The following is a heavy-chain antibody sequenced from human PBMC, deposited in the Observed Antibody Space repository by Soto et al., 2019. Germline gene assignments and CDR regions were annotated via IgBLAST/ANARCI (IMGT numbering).Heavy chain of an antibody. Sequence: GSLRLSCAASGFTFDTYWMNWVRQAPVKGPEWLSGINSDGTISSYADSVKGRFTISRDNARNTLSLQMNSLRADDTAVYYCARLSGDHSAFFSYGMDAWGQGTTVTVSS. CDR1: GFTFDTYW. D-gene: IGHD2-21*01. CDR2: INSDGTIS. J-gene: IGHJ6*02. V-gene: IGHV3-74*01. CDR3: ARLSGDHSAFFSYGMDA.